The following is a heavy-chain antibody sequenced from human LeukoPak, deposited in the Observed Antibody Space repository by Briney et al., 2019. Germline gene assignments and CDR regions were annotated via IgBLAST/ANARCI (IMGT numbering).Heavy chain of an antibody. CDR1: GGSISSSSYY. D-gene: IGHD2-15*01. CDR3: AKRYCSGFGCSSKSFDN. CDR2: IYYSGST. Sequence: SETLSLTCTVSGGSISSSSYYWGWIRQPPGKGLEWIGSIYYSGSTYYNPSLKSRVTISVDTSKNQFSLKLSSVTAADTAVYFCAKRYCSGFGCSSKSFDNWGQGTTVTVSS. J-gene: IGHJ3*02. V-gene: IGHV4-39*01.